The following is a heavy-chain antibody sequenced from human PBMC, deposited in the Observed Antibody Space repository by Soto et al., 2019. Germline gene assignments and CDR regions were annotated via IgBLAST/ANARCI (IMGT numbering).Heavy chain of an antibody. D-gene: IGHD3-10*01. J-gene: IGHJ6*02. V-gene: IGHV3-48*02. Sequence: GGSLRLSCAASGFTFSSYAMSWVRQAPGKGLEWVSYISSSSSTIYYADSVKGRFTISRDNAKNSLYLQMNSLRDEDTAVYYCARLLWFGELLTSYYYYGMDVWGQGTTVTVSS. CDR1: GFTFSSYA. CDR3: ARLLWFGELLTSYYYYGMDV. CDR2: ISSSSSTI.